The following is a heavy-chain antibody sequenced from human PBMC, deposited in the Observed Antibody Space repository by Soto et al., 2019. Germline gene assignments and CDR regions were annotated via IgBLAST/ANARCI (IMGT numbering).Heavy chain of an antibody. J-gene: IGHJ4*02. V-gene: IGHV1-69*13. CDR2: FIPIFVSA. CDR1: GGTVSSYA. Sequence: SVKVSCKASGGTVSSYAITWVPQAPGKGLEWMGVFIPIFVSAHYAPKFQGRITITADESTSTAYMELSGLTSEDTAIYYCARDVSSDTTGFRGYDLWGQGTQVTVSS. D-gene: IGHD3-10*01. CDR3: ARDVSSDTTGFRGYDL.